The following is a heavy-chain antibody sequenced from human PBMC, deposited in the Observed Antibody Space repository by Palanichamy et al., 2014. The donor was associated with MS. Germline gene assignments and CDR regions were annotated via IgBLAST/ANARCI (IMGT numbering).Heavy chain of an antibody. CDR3: AKDISSTWFPPIDS. CDR2: ISWNSGSI. D-gene: IGHD6-13*01. Sequence: EVQAGGVGGRALVQPGRSLRLSCAASGFTFDDYAMHWVRQAPGKGLEWVSGISWNSGSIGYADSVKGRFTISRDNAKNSLYLQMNSLTAEDTAFYYCAKDISSTWFPPIDSWGQGTLVTVSS. V-gene: IGHV3-9*01. J-gene: IGHJ4*02. CDR1: GFTFDDYA.